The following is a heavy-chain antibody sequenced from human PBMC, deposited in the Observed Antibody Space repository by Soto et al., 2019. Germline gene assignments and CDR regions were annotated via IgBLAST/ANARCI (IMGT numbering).Heavy chain of an antibody. CDR2: IYPGDSDI. D-gene: IGHD3-9*01. Sequence: GESLKISCNASGYRFSSYWIGGVRQLPLKGLEWMGIIYPGDSDIRYSPSFHGQVTISAHMSISAAYLRWSGLKASHIALYHFARQRQYTVLTDYSYYFDQWGQGTTVTVAS. J-gene: IGHJ4*02. V-gene: IGHV5-51*01. CDR3: ARQRQYTVLTDYSYYFDQ. CDR1: GYRFSSYW.